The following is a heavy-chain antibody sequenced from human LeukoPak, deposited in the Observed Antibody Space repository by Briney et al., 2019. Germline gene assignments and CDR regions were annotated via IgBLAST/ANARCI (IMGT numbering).Heavy chain of an antibody. CDR1: GGSISSYY. D-gene: IGHD3-9*01. J-gene: IGHJ4*02. CDR3: ARGGVDWTFDY. CDR2: IYTSGST. V-gene: IGHV4-4*07. Sequence: SETLSLTCTVSGGSISSYYWSWIRQPAGKGLEWIGHIYTSGSTNYNPSLKGRVTMSVDKSKNQFSLKLSSVTAADTAVYYCARGGVDWTFDYWGQGTLVTVSS.